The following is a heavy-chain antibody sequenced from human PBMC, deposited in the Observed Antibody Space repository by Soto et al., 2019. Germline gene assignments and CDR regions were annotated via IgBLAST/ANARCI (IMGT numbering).Heavy chain of an antibody. CDR3: ARGGWPLGIFDY. CDR1: GGSISSGGYY. V-gene: IGHV4-31*03. CDR2: IYYSGST. J-gene: IGHJ4*02. D-gene: IGHD7-27*01. Sequence: QVQLQESGPGLVKPSQTLSLTCTVSGGSISSGGYYWSWIRQHPGKGLEWIGYIYYSGSTYYNPSLKSRVTISVDTSKIQFPLKLSTVTAAGTAVYYCARGGWPLGIFDYWGQGTLVTVSS.